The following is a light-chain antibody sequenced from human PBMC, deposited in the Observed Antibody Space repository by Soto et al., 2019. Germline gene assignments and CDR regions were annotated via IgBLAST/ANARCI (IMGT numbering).Light chain of an antibody. J-gene: IGLJ3*02. CDR3: ATWDDSLNARGV. Sequence: QPVLTQPPSASGTPGQRVTISCSGSRSNIGNNAVTWYQQFPGTAPKLLLYNNNQRPSGVPDRFSGSKSGTSASLAISGLQSEDEAYYYCATWDDSLNARGVFGGGTKLTVL. CDR1: RSNIGNNA. CDR2: NNN. V-gene: IGLV1-44*01.